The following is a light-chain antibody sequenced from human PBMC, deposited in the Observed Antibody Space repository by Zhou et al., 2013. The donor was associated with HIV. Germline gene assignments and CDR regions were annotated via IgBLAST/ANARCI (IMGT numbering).Light chain of an antibody. V-gene: IGKV1-33*01. CDR1: QAIHNY. Sequence: DIQMTQSPSSLSASLGDRVTITCQASQAIHNYLSWYQQKPGKAPKLLIYDASNLETRVPSRFSGSGSGTDFTFTISSVQPDDIATYYCQQYDNLPRYTFGRGPSWRSN. CDR3: QQYDNLPRYT. J-gene: IGKJ2*01. CDR2: DAS.